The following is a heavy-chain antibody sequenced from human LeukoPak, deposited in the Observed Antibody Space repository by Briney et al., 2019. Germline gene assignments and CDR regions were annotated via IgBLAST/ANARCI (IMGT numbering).Heavy chain of an antibody. V-gene: IGHV3-23*01. D-gene: IGHD6-6*01. Sequence: GGSLRLSCAASGFTFSTYAMSWVRQAPGKGLEWVSGISGSGDSTYYADSVKGRFTISRDNSKNTLYLQMNSLSAEDTAVYYCAKCASGRSSFFDYWGQGALVTVSS. J-gene: IGHJ4*02. CDR1: GFTFSTYA. CDR2: ISGSGDST. CDR3: AKCASGRSSFFDY.